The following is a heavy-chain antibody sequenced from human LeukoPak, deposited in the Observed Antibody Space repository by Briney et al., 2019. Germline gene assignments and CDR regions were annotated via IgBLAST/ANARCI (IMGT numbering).Heavy chain of an antibody. CDR1: GGSFSGYY. D-gene: IGHD3-3*01. CDR3: ARGLYYDFWSGYSTAFDI. Sequence: SETLSLTCAVYGGSFSGYYWSWIRQPPGKGLEWIGEINRSGSTNYNPSLKSRVTISVDTSKNQFSLKLSSVTAADTAVYYCARGLYYDFWSGYSTAFDIWGQGTMVTVSS. J-gene: IGHJ3*02. V-gene: IGHV4-34*01. CDR2: INRSGST.